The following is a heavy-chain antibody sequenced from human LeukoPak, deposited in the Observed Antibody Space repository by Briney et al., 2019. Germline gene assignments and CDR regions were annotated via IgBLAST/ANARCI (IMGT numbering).Heavy chain of an antibody. D-gene: IGHD2-15*01. CDR3: ARGYCSGGSCYSYYYYNYMDV. V-gene: IGHV4-61*02. Sequence: SETLSLTCTLSGTSITSGSYFWSWIRQPAGNELEWLGLIYSSGRTNYNPSLKSRVTFSVDTSKNQFSLKLRSVTAADTAVYYCARGYCSGGSCYSYYYYNYMDVWGKGTTVTVSS. CDR1: GTSITSGSYF. J-gene: IGHJ6*03. CDR2: IYSSGRT.